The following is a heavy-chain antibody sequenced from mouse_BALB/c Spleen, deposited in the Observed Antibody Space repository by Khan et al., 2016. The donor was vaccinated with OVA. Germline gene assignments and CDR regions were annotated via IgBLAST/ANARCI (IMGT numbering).Heavy chain of an antibody. J-gene: IGHJ2*01. CDR1: GYSITSDYA. Sequence: EVELVESGPGLVKPSQSLSLTCTVTGYSITSDYAWNWIRQFPGNKLEWMGYISYSGSTSYNPSLKSRISITRDTSKNRFFLQLNSVTTEDTATYYCARWGNSYFDYWGQGTTLTVSS. CDR2: ISYSGST. CDR3: ARWGNSYFDY. V-gene: IGHV3-2*02.